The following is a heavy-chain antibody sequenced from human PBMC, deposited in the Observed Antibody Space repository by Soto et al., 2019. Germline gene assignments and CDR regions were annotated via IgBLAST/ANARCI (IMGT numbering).Heavy chain of an antibody. D-gene: IGHD1-26*01. CDR1: GGSFSGYY. CDR2: INHSGST. CDR3: ARGPWEYEIDYYYYMDV. J-gene: IGHJ6*03. Sequence: SETLSLTCAVYGGSFSGYYWSWIRQPPGKGLEWIGEINHSGSTNYNPSLKSRVTISVDTSKNQFSLKLSSVTAADTAVYYCARGPWEYEIDYYYYMDVWGKGTTVTVSS. V-gene: IGHV4-34*01.